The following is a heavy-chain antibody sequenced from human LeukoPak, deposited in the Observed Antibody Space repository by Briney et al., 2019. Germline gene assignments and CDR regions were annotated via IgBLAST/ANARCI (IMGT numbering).Heavy chain of an antibody. CDR2: ISHDGSNK. V-gene: IGHV3-30*04. Sequence: GRSLRLSCAASGFTFSSYAMHWVRQAPGKGLEWLAVISHDGSNKYYADSVKGRFTISRDNSKNTLYLKMNSLRADDTAVYYCARDIAFDGTRPPDYWGQGTLVTVSS. CDR3: ARDIAFDGTRPPDY. D-gene: IGHD3-3*02. CDR1: GFTFSSYA. J-gene: IGHJ4*02.